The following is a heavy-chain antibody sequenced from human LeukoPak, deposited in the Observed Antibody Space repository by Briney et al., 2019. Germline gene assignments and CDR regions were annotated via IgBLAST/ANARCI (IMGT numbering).Heavy chain of an antibody. Sequence: GGSLRLSCAASGFTFSSYSMHWIRQAPGKGLEWVSSINSDSSYIYYADSVKGRFTISRDNAKNSLYLQMNSLRAEDTAVYYCATYSSLNRREFQYWGQGTLLTVSS. V-gene: IGHV3-21*01. J-gene: IGHJ1*01. CDR1: GFTFSSYS. D-gene: IGHD3-22*01. CDR3: ATYSSLNRREFQY. CDR2: INSDSSYI.